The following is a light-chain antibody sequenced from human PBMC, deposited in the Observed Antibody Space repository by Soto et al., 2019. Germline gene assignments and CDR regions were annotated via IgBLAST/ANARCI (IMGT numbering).Light chain of an antibody. CDR3: HQYGSSPSYT. J-gene: IGKJ2*01. CDR1: QSVSSSSY. Sequence: EIVLTQSPGTLSLSPGERATLSCRASQSVSSSSYLDWYQQKPGQAPRLLIYGASSRATGIPDRFSGSGSGTDFTLTISRLEPEDFAVYYCHQYGSSPSYTFGQGTKLEIK. V-gene: IGKV3-20*01. CDR2: GAS.